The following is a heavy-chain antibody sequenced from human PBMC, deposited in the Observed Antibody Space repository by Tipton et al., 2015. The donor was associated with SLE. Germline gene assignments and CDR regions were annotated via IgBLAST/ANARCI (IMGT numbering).Heavy chain of an antibody. CDR1: GFSVRSYA. CDR3: ARGPYCAGDCYSDYFDF. CDR2: ISGSST. J-gene: IGHJ4*02. V-gene: IGHV3-23*01. Sequence: SLRLSCAVSGFSVRSYAIHWVRQAPGKGLEWVSGISGSSTYNADSVMGRFTITRDIAKNTVYLQMNGLRAEDTAVYYCARGPYCAGDCYSDYFDFWGQGNLVTVSS. D-gene: IGHD2-21*02.